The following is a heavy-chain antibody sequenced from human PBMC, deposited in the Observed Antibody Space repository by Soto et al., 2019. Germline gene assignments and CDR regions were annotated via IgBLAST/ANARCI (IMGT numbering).Heavy chain of an antibody. V-gene: IGHV3-23*01. CDR1: GLTFSRYA. CDR3: AKSLRPSALTTSYFDY. Sequence: EEQLLESGGGWVQPGGSLRLSCAASGLTFSRYAMSWVRQAPGKGLEWVSIINPSGDITYYGDSVKGRFTISRDNSKNTLSLQMNSLRAEDTAVYYCAKSLRPSALTTSYFDYRGQGTLVTVSS. J-gene: IGHJ4*02. D-gene: IGHD4-17*01. CDR2: INPSGDIT.